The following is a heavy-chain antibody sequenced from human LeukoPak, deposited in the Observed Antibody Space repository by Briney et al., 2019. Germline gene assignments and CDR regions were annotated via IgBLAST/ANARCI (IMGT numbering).Heavy chain of an antibody. D-gene: IGHD2-21*02. V-gene: IGHV3-23*01. CDR3: AKDSGQAYCGGDCYSTFDY. Sequence: GGSLRHSCAPSGFTLCSYAMSCVPDAPGGRVECGSPISGSGGTTSYADSVKGRSTISRDNSKNTLYLQMNSLRAEDTAVYYCAKDSGQAYCGGDCYSTFDYWGQGTLVTVSS. CDR1: GFTLCSYA. J-gene: IGHJ4*02. CDR2: ISGSGGTT.